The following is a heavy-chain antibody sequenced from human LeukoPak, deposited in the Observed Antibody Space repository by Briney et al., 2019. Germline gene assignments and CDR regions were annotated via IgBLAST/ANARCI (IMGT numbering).Heavy chain of an antibody. D-gene: IGHD6-13*01. CDR3: AIRGGSSANWFDP. Sequence: GGSLRLSCAASGFTFSSYSMSWVRQAPGKGLEWVANIKKDGSEKYYVDSVKGRFTISRDNAKNSLYLQMNSLRAEDTAVYYCAIRGGSSANWFDPWGQGSQVTVSS. CDR2: IKKDGSEK. CDR1: GFTFSSYS. J-gene: IGHJ5*02. V-gene: IGHV3-7*01.